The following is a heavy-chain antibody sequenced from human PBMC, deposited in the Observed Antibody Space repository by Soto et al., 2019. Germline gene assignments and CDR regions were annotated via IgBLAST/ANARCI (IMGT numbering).Heavy chain of an antibody. CDR3: ARATLDFWSGPIAPKFDY. Sequence: PSETLSLTCTVSGGSISPYYWSWIRQPPGKGLKWIGYIYYTGTTNYYPSLKSRVTILVDTSKNYFSLKLSSVTAADTAVYYCARATLDFWSGPIAPKFDYWGQGTLVPSPQ. CDR1: GGSISPYY. J-gene: IGHJ4*02. V-gene: IGHV4-59*01. D-gene: IGHD3-3*01. CDR2: IYYTGTT.